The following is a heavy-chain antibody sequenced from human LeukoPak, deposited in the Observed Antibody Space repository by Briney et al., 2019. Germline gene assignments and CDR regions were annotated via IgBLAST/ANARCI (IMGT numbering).Heavy chain of an antibody. CDR1: GGSISSSSYY. D-gene: IGHD6-13*01. Sequence: PSETLSLTCTVSGGSISSSSYYWGWIRQPPGKGLEWIGSIYYSGSTYYNPSLKSRVTISVDTSKNQFSLKLSSVTAADTAVYYCARARVAAAGMPFDYWGQGTLVTVSS. CDR2: IYYSGST. CDR3: ARARVAAAGMPFDY. J-gene: IGHJ4*02. V-gene: IGHV4-39*01.